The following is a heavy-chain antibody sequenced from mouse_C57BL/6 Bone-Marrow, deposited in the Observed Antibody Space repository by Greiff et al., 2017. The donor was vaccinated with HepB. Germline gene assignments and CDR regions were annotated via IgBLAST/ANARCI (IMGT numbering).Heavy chain of an antibody. Sequence: QVQLQQPGAELVKPGASVKMSCKASGYTFTRYWITWVKQRPGQGLEWIGMIHPNSGSTNYNEKFKSKATLTVDKSSSTAYMQLSSLTSEDSAVYYCASTVVASYYFDYWGQGTTLTVSS. V-gene: IGHV1-64*01. CDR2: IHPNSGST. D-gene: IGHD1-1*01. J-gene: IGHJ2*01. CDR1: GYTFTRYW. CDR3: ASTVVASYYFDY.